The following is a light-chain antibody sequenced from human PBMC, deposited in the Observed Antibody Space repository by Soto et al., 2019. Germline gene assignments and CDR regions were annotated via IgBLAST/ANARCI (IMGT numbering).Light chain of an antibody. J-gene: IGLJ2*01. V-gene: IGLV2-14*01. CDR2: DVS. CDR3: NSYTSSSTVV. Sequence: QSALTQPASVSGSPGQSITISCTGTSSDVGGYNYVSWYQQHPGKAPKLIIYDVSSRPSGVSNRFSGSKSGNTASLTISGLQAEDEAEYYCNSYTSSSTVVFGGGTKLTVL. CDR1: SSDVGGYNY.